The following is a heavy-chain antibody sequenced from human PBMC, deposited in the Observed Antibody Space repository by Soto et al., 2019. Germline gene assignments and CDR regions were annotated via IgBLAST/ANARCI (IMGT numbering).Heavy chain of an antibody. CDR3: VRDQRYYSFEY. V-gene: IGHV3-7*01. J-gene: IGHJ4*02. CDR1: GFTFSNHW. CDR2: ISPDGSQK. Sequence: EVQLVESGGGLVQPGGSLRLSCAASGFTFSNHWMGWVRQAPGKGLEWVADISPDGSQKYYLDSVKGRFTISRDNAQTSLYLQMNGLGVEDTAVYFCVRDQRYYSFEYWGQGTLVTVSS. D-gene: IGHD3-22*01.